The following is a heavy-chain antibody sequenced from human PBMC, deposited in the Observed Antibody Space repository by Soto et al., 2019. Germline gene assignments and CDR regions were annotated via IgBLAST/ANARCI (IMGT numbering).Heavy chain of an antibody. J-gene: IGHJ5*02. CDR1: GGSISSGGYY. CDR3: ARVVTMVRGVTTNWFDP. V-gene: IGHV4-31*03. CDR2: IYYSGST. Sequence: QVQLQESGPGLVKPSQTLSLTCTVSGGSISSGGYYWSWIRQHPGKGLEWIGYIYYSGSTYYNPSLKSRVRISVATSKNQFSLKLRSVTAADTAVYYCARVVTMVRGVTTNWFDPWGQGTLVTVSS. D-gene: IGHD3-10*01.